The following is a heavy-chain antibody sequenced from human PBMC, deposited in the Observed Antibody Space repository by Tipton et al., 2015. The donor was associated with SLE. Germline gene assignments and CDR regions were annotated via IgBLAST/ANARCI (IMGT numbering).Heavy chain of an antibody. Sequence: QVQLVQSGAEVKKPGASVKVSCKASGYTFTSYGISWVRQAPGQGLEWMGWISAYNGNTNYAQKLQGRVTMTTDTSTSTAYMELRSLRSDDTAVYYCARDRSPMVRGWGAVAGAFDYWGQGTLVTVSS. J-gene: IGHJ4*02. CDR2: ISAYNGNT. CDR1: GYTFTSYG. V-gene: IGHV1-18*01. D-gene: IGHD3-10*01. CDR3: ARDRSPMVRGWGAVAGAFDY.